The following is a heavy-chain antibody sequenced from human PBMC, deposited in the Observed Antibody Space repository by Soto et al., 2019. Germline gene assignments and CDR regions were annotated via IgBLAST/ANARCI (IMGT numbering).Heavy chain of an antibody. D-gene: IGHD6-19*01. CDR3: AVGLAGDKVDS. CDR2: IYNSGST. V-gene: IGHV4-30-4*01. J-gene: IGHJ4*02. CDR1: GASISSGHYY. Sequence: QVQLQEAGPGLVKTSQTLSLTCTVSGASISSGHYYWSWIRQPPGKGLEWIGHIYNSGSTYNNPSINSRVFISLDTSKNQFSLNLSSVTAADTAVYYCAVGLAGDKVDSWGQGTLVTVSS.